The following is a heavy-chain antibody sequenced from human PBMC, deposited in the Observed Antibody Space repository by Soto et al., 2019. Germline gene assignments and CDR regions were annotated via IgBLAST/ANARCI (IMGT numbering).Heavy chain of an antibody. CDR1: GYTFSGYY. CDR3: ARDRDPTFFDY. Sequence: VASVKVSCKTSGYTFSGYYMHWMRQAPGQGLEWMGWINPNTSGTIYAQKFQGRVAMTRDTSISTAYMQLSGLRSDDTAVYYCARDRDPTFFDYWGQGTLVTVSS. V-gene: IGHV1-2*02. J-gene: IGHJ4*02. CDR2: INPNTSGT.